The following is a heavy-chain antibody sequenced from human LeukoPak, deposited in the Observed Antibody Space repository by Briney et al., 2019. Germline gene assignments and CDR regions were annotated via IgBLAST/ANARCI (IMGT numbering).Heavy chain of an antibody. V-gene: IGHV3-21*01. J-gene: IGHJ3*02. CDR2: ISSSSSYI. D-gene: IGHD1-26*01. CDR3: ARDKHGGMLFDI. Sequence: PGGSLRLSCAASEFTFNNYWMNWVRQAPGKGLEWVSSISSSSSYIYYAGSVKGRFTISRDNAKNSLYLQMNSLRAEDTAVYYCARDKHGGMLFDIWGQGTMVTVSS. CDR1: EFTFNNYW.